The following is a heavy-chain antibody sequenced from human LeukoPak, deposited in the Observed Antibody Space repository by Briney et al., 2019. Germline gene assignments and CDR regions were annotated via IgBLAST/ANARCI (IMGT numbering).Heavy chain of an antibody. Sequence: PGGSLRLSSAASGFTFSSYSMNWVRQALGKGLEWVSYISSSSSTIYYADSVKGRFTISRDNAKNSLYLQMNSLRDEDTAVYYCARGPPSGYYQFDYWGQGTLVTVSS. V-gene: IGHV3-48*02. D-gene: IGHD3-22*01. CDR3: ARGPPSGYYQFDY. CDR1: GFTFSSYS. CDR2: ISSSSSTI. J-gene: IGHJ4*02.